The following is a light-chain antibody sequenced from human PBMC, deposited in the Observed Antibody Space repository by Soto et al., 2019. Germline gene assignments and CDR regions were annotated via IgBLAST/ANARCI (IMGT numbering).Light chain of an antibody. J-gene: IGKJ3*01. CDR1: QDIHQY. CDR2: GAS. V-gene: IGKV1-33*01. CDR3: QQHEEFPLT. Sequence: DIQMTQSPSSLSASVGDRVTITCQASQDIHQYLNWYQQKPGKPPNLLIYGASTLETGVPSRFSGRGSGTYFTFTISTLQPEDIATYYCQQHEEFPLTFGPGTTVDI.